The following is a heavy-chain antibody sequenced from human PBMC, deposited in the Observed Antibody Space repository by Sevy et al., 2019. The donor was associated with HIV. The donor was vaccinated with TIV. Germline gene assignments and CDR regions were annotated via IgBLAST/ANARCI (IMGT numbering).Heavy chain of an antibody. J-gene: IGHJ4*02. CDR3: ARESYFYDTTTFPENDY. CDR2: ISHSTNTR. CDR1: GFTFSSFG. Sequence: GGSLRLSCAASGFTFSSFGMNWVRQAPGKGLEWISYISHSTNTRLYAASVTGRFSISRDNARNSLYLQMNSLRAEDTVVYYCARESYFYDTTTFPENDYWGRGTLVTVSS. D-gene: IGHD3-22*01. V-gene: IGHV3-48*01.